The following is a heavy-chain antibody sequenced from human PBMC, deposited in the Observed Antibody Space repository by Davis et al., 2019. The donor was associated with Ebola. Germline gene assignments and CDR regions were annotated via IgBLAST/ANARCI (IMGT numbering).Heavy chain of an antibody. CDR1: GGSISSHY. V-gene: IGHV4-59*11. Sequence: PSETLSLTCTVSGGSISSHYWSWIRQPPGKGLEWIGYIYYSGSTNYNPSLKSRVTISVDTSKNQFSLKLSSVTAADTAVYYCARTDDYGVDDAFDIWGQGTMVTVSS. D-gene: IGHD4-17*01. J-gene: IGHJ3*02. CDR2: IYYSGST. CDR3: ARTDDYGVDDAFDI.